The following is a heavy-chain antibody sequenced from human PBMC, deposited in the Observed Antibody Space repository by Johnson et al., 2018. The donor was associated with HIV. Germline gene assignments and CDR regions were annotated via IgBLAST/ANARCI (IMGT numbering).Heavy chain of an antibody. CDR1: GFTFDDYA. Sequence: VQLVESGGGLVQPGGSLRLSCTVSGFTFDDYAMHWVRQAPGKGLEWVSGISWNSGSIGYADSVKGRFTISRDNAKNSLYLQMNSLRAEDTAVYYCAREFLYGDYQDAFDIWGQGTMVTVSS. D-gene: IGHD4-17*01. V-gene: IGHV3-9*01. CDR3: AREFLYGDYQDAFDI. J-gene: IGHJ3*02. CDR2: ISWNSGSI.